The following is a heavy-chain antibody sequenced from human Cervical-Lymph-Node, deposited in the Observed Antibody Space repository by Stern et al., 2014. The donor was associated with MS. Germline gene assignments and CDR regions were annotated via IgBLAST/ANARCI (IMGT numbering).Heavy chain of an antibody. V-gene: IGHV1-69*01. CDR2: IIPMFGTA. Sequence: QMQLVQSEAEVKKPGSSVRVSCKASGGTFSSHAISWVRQAPGQGLEWMGGIIPMFGTAKYAQKFQGRVTITADDSTSTAYMEVSSLRSEDTAVYYCASSVGELTPEAVWGQGTTVTVFS. CDR3: ASSVGELTPEAV. CDR1: GGTFSSHA. J-gene: IGHJ6*02. D-gene: IGHD3-10*01.